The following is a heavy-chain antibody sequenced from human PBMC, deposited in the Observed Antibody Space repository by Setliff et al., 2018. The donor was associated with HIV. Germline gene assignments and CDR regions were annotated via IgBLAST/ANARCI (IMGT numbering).Heavy chain of an antibody. CDR2: INPNSGGT. J-gene: IGHJ1*01. Sequence: ASVKVSCKSSGYTFTDYFMHWVRQAAGQGLEWMGRINPNSGGTNYAQKFQGRVTMTRDTSISTAYMELSRLRSDDTAVYYCARDWAEDYYGSGSFQYWGQGTLVTVSS. CDR1: GYTFTDYF. V-gene: IGHV1-2*06. CDR3: ARDWAEDYYGSGSFQY. D-gene: IGHD3-10*01.